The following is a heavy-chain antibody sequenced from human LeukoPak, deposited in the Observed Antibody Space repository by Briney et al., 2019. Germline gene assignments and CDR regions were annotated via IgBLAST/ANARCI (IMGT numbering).Heavy chain of an antibody. V-gene: IGHV3-30*04. J-gene: IGHJ4*02. CDR1: GFTFSNYA. CDR2: ISYDGSNK. CDR3: AKDVVGQQWPENC. Sequence: GGSLRLSCAASGFTFSNYAIHWVRQAPGKGLEWVAVISYDGSNKYYADSVKGRFTISRDNSKNTLYLQMNTLRPEDTAVYYCAKDVVGQQWPENCWGQGTLVTVSS. D-gene: IGHD6-19*01.